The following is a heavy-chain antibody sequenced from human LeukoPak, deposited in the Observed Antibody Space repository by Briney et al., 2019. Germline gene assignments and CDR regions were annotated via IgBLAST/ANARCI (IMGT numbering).Heavy chain of an antibody. J-gene: IGHJ4*02. CDR2: IYPGDSDT. D-gene: IGHD6-19*01. Sequence: GASLQISCKGSGYSFTSYWIAWVRQMPGKGLEWMGIIYPGDSDTRYSPSFQGQVTISADKSISTAYLQWSSLKASDTAMYYCARHIGYSSGWPDYWGQGTLVTVSS. CDR3: ARHIGYSSGWPDY. CDR1: GYSFTSYW. V-gene: IGHV5-51*01.